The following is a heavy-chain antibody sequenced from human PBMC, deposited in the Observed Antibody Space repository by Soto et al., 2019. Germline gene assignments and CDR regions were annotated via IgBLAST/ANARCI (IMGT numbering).Heavy chain of an antibody. CDR2: IKSKTDRGTT. Sequence: PGGSLRLSCAASEFTFSDAWMSWVRQAPGKGLEWVGRIKSKTDRGTTDYAAPVKGRFTISRDDSKNTLYLQMNSLKTEDTAVYYCTTDPFAVTGFRSGPFDYWGQGTLVTVSS. CDR1: EFTFSDAW. CDR3: TTDPFAVTGFRSGPFDY. V-gene: IGHV3-15*01. J-gene: IGHJ4*02. D-gene: IGHD2-15*01.